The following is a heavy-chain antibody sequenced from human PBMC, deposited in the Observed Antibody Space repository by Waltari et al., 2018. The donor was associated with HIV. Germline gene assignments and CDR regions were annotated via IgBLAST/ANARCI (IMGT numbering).Heavy chain of an antibody. V-gene: IGHV3-49*03. CDR1: GTTLGDYA. CDR2: IRSKAYGGTT. D-gene: IGHD2-2*01. J-gene: IGHJ4*02. CDR3: TRGRDCSSTSCYGDY. Sequence: EVQLVESGGGLVQPGRSLSLYCTASGTTLGDYAMSWFRQAPGKGLEWVGFIRSKAYGGTTEYAASVKGRFTISRDDSKSIAYLQMNSLKTEDTAVYYCTRGRDCSSTSCYGDYWGQRTLVTVSS.